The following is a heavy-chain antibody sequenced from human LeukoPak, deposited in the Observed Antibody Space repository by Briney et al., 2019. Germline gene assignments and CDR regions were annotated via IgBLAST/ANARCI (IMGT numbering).Heavy chain of an antibody. Sequence: SETLSLTCAVYGGSFSGYYWSWIRQPPGKGLEWIGEINHSGSTNYNPSLKSRVTISVDTSKNQFSLRLISVTAADTAVYYCAREGGYLQLRYFDYWGQGTLVTVSS. J-gene: IGHJ4*02. CDR1: GGSFSGYY. D-gene: IGHD5-24*01. CDR3: AREGGYLQLRYFDY. V-gene: IGHV4-34*01. CDR2: INHSGST.